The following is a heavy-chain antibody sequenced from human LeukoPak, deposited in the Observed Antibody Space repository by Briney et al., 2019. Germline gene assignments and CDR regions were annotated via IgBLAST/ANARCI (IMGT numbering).Heavy chain of an antibody. V-gene: IGHV3-7*01. CDR1: GFTFSSYW. CDR2: IKQEGSEK. CDR3: ARASIAAAGTIGLFDY. D-gene: IGHD6-13*01. Sequence: GGSLRLSCAASGFTFSSYWMSWVRQAPGKGLEWVANIKQEGSEKYYVDSVKGRFTISRDNAKNSLYLQMNSLRAEDTAVYYCARASIAAAGTIGLFDYWGQGTLVTVSS. J-gene: IGHJ4*02.